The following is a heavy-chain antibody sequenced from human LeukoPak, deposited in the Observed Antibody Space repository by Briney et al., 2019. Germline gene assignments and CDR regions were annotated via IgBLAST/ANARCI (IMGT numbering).Heavy chain of an antibody. V-gene: IGHV3-9*01. CDR1: GFTFDDYA. J-gene: IGHJ4*02. Sequence: PGRSLRLSCAASGFTFDDYAMHWVRQAPGKGLEWVSGISWNSGSIGYADSVKGRFTISRDNAKNSLYLQMNSLRAEDTALYYCAKGGYYFDYGGQGTLVTVSS. CDR3: AKGGYYFDY. CDR2: ISWNSGSI.